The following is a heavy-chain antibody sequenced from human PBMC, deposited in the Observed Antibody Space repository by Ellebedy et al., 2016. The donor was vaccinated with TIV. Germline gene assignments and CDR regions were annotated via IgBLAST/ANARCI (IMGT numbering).Heavy chain of an antibody. Sequence: SLKISCAASGFIFESYAMHWVRQAPGKGLGWVSGVNWNGADIGYAASVKGRFTISRDNAKNSLYLEMNNLRGEDTALYYCAKDQGYSAGWSLGYYYYGMDVWGQGTTVTVSS. V-gene: IGHV3-9*01. J-gene: IGHJ6*02. CDR3: AKDQGYSAGWSLGYYYYGMDV. CDR1: GFIFESYA. D-gene: IGHD1-26*01. CDR2: VNWNGADI.